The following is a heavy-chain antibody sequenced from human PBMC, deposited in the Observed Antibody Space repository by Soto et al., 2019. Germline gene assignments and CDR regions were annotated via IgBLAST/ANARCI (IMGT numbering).Heavy chain of an antibody. Sequence: ASVKVSCKASGYTFTTYAIHWVRQAPGQRLEWMGWINAGNGNTKYSQKFQGRVTITRDTSASTAYMELSSLRSEDTAVYYCARDDVDLLTGYSPPHMVVWATGTTDTVSS. J-gene: IGHJ6*03. D-gene: IGHD3-9*01. CDR2: INAGNGNT. CDR3: ARDDVDLLTGYSPPHMVV. V-gene: IGHV1-3*01. CDR1: GYTFTTYA.